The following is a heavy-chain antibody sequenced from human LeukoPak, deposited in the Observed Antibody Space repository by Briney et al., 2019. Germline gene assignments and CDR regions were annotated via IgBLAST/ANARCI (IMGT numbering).Heavy chain of an antibody. J-gene: IGHJ6*02. V-gene: IGHV1-69*04. D-gene: IGHD4-17*01. CDR1: GGTFSSYA. CDR2: IIPIFGIA. Sequence: EASVKVSCKASGGTFSSYAISWVRQAPGQGLEWIGRIIPIFGIANYAQKFQGRVTITADKSTSTAYMELSSLRSGDTAVYYCARSVDGDYVPYYYGMDVWGQGTTVTVSS. CDR3: ARSVDGDYVPYYYGMDV.